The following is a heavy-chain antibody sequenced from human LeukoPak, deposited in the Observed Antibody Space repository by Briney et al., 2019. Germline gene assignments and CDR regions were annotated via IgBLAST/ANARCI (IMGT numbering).Heavy chain of an antibody. J-gene: IGHJ4*02. D-gene: IGHD6-6*01. Sequence: SETLSLTCTVSGGAIRSYFWSWIRQPPGKGLEWIGYVYYSGSTNYNPSLKSRVTISVDTSKKQFSLKLSSVTAADTAVYYCARRPDGTSHFDYWGQGTLVTVSS. CDR1: GGAIRSYF. V-gene: IGHV4-59*08. CDR2: VYYSGST. CDR3: ARRPDGTSHFDY.